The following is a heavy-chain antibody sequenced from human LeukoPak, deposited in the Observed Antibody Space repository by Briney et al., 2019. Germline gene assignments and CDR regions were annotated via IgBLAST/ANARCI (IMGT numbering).Heavy chain of an antibody. CDR3: TRPAYCGGDCWGMDV. D-gene: IGHD2-21*02. CDR1: GFTFSSYG. J-gene: IGHJ6*02. V-gene: IGHV3-73*01. CDR2: IRTKANSYAT. Sequence: GGSLRLSCAASGFTFSSYGMHWVRQASGKGLEWVGRIRTKANSYATGYAASVKGRFTISRDDSKNTAYLQINSLKTEDTAVYYCTRPAYCGGDCWGMDVWGQGTTVTVSS.